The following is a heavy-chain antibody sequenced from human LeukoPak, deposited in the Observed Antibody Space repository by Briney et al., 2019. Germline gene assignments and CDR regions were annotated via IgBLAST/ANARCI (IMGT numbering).Heavy chain of an antibody. D-gene: IGHD3-22*01. Sequence: ASVKVSCKASGYTFTSYGISWVRQAPGQGLEWMGWISAYNGNTNYAQKLQGRVTMTTDTSTSTAYMELRSLRSDDTAVYYCARDPALYYYDSSGYYYFDYWGQGTLVTVSS. V-gene: IGHV1-18*01. CDR1: GYTFTSYG. CDR3: ARDPALYYYDSSGYYYFDY. J-gene: IGHJ4*02. CDR2: ISAYNGNT.